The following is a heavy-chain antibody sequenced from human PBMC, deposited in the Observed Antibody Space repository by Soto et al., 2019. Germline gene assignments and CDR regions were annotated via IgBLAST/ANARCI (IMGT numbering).Heavy chain of an antibody. Sequence: GASVKVSCKASGYTFTFRYLHWVRQAPGQALEWMGWITPFKSDTNYAQKFQDRVTITRDRSVSTAYMELSNLRSDDTAMYYCARSPFAGSDAFDIWGQGTMVTV. CDR1: GYTFTFRY. CDR2: ITPFKSDT. V-gene: IGHV1-45*02. CDR3: ARSPFAGSDAFDI. J-gene: IGHJ3*02. D-gene: IGHD1-1*01.